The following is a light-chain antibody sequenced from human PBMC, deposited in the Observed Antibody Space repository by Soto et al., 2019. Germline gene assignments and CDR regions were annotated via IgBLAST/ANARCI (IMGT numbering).Light chain of an antibody. CDR1: SSDVGGYNY. J-gene: IGLJ3*02. CDR2: EVS. Sequence: QSALTQPPSASGSRGQSVTISCTGTSSDVGGYNYVSWYQQHPGKAPKLMIYEVSKRPSGVPDRFSGSKSGNTASLTVSGLQAEDEADYFCNSYAGTVPWVFGGGTKLTVL. CDR3: NSYAGTVPWV. V-gene: IGLV2-8*01.